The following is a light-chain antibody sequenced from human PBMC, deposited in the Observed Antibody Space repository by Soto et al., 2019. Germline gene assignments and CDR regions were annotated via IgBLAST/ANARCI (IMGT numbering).Light chain of an antibody. V-gene: IGKV1-39*01. CDR1: QTISSW. J-gene: IGKJ4*01. CDR3: QQSFSFPAT. CDR2: AAS. Sequence: DIQMTQSPSTLSGSVGYRFTITCRASQTISSWLAWYQQKPGKAPKLLIYAASSLQSGVPSRFSGGGSGTDFTLTISSLQPEDFVTYFCQQSFSFPATFGGGTKVDIK.